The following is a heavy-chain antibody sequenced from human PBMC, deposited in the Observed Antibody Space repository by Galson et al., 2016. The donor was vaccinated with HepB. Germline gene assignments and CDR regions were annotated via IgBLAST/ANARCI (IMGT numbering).Heavy chain of an antibody. CDR1: GFSFVDYA. V-gene: IGHV3-9*01. D-gene: IGHD3-16*01. Sequence: SLRLSCAASGFSFVDYAMHWVRQVPGKGLEWVSGIAGHSGSIGYADSVKGRFTISRANAKNSLSLQMNSLRADHTAVYYRTRALGRGAYLIDSWGQGTLVTVSS. CDR3: TRALGRGAYLIDS. CDR2: IAGHSGSI. J-gene: IGHJ4*02.